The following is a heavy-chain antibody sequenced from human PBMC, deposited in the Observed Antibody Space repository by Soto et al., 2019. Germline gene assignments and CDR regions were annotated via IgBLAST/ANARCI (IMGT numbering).Heavy chain of an antibody. CDR1: GYTFTSYD. CDR2: MNPNSGNT. V-gene: IGHV1-8*01. CDR3: ARGSSAPTYYYYYYMAV. Sequence: GASVKVSCKASGYTFTSYDINWVRQATGQGLEWMGWMNPNSGNTGYAQKFQGRVTMTRNTSISTAYMELSSLRSEDTAVYYCARGSSAPTYYYYYYMAVWGKGTTVTVSS. J-gene: IGHJ6*03.